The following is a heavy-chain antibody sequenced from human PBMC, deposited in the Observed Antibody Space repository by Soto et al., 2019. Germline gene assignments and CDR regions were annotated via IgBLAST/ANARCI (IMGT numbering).Heavy chain of an antibody. CDR2: ISAYNGNT. Sequence: QVQLVQSGAEVKKPGASVKVSCKASGYTFPSSTISWVRQASGQGLEWMGWISAYNGNTKYAQKLQGRVTMTTDTSTSTGYMELRDLRSDDTAMYFCAIANYGDNDYWGQGTLVTVSS. CDR3: AIANYGDNDY. D-gene: IGHD4-17*01. CDR1: GYTFPSST. V-gene: IGHV1-18*01. J-gene: IGHJ4*02.